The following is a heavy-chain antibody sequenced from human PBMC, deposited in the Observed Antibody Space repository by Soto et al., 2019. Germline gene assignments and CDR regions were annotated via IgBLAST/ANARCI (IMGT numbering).Heavy chain of an antibody. CDR1: GGSISSSSYY. V-gene: IGHV4-39*07. Sequence: SETLSLTCTVSGGSISSSSYYWGWIRQPPGKGLEWIGSIFYSGTTYYNPSLKSRVTISVDTSKNQFSLKLSSVTAADTAVYYCARALFGRSTWFDPWGQGTLVTVSS. CDR2: IFYSGTT. D-gene: IGHD3-16*01. CDR3: ARALFGRSTWFDP. J-gene: IGHJ5*02.